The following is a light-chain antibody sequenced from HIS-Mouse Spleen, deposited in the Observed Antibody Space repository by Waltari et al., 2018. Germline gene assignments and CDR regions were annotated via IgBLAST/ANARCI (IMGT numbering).Light chain of an antibody. CDR2: DAS. CDR1: QSVSSY. V-gene: IGKV3-11*01. CDR3: QQRSNWLT. J-gene: IGKJ4*01. Sequence: SVLTQSPATLSWSPGERATLSCRASQSVSSYLAWYQQKPGQPPRLLIYDASNRATGIPVRFSGSGSGTDFTLTISSLEPEDFAVYYCQQRSNWLTFGGGTKVEIK.